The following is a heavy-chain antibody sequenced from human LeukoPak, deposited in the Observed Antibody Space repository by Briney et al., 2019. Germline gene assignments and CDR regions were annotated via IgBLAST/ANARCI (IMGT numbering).Heavy chain of an antibody. D-gene: IGHD6-13*01. CDR2: FNPENGNT. Sequence: ASVKVSCKASGGTFSSYAITWVRQAPGQGLEWMGWFNPENGNTNYAQKVQGRVTMTADTSTSTSYMELRSLRSDDTAVYYCARGHSSSWDQFDYWGQGTLVTVSS. J-gene: IGHJ4*02. V-gene: IGHV1-18*01. CDR1: GGTFSSYA. CDR3: ARGHSSSWDQFDY.